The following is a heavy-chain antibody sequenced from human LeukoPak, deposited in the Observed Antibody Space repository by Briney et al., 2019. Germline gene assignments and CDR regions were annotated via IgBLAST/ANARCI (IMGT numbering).Heavy chain of an antibody. V-gene: IGHV3-21*01. J-gene: IGHJ4*02. CDR3: ATTVTTGGDY. CDR1: GFTFSSCS. CDR2: ISSSSSYI. D-gene: IGHD4-17*01. Sequence: PGGSLRLSCAASGFTFSSCSMNWVRQAPGKGLEWVSSISSSSSYIYYADSVKGRFTISRDNAKNSLYLQMNSLRAEDTAVYYCATTVTTGGDYWGQGTLVTVSS.